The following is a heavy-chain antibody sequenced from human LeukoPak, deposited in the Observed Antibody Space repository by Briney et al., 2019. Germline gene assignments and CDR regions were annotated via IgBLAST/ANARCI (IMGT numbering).Heavy chain of an antibody. V-gene: IGHV4-34*01. CDR3: AGSKFYWFDP. J-gene: IGHJ5*02. CDR2: INHSGST. Sequence: SETLSLTCAVYGGSFSGYYWSWIRQPPGKGLEWIGEINHSGSTNYNPSLKSRVTISADTSKNQFSLKLSSVTAADTAVYYCAGSKFYWFDPWGQGTLVTVSS. CDR1: GGSFSGYY. D-gene: IGHD1-7*01.